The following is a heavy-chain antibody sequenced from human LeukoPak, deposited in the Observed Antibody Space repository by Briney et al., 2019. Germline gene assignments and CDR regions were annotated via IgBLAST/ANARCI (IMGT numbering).Heavy chain of an antibody. D-gene: IGHD5-12*01. Sequence: PGGSLRLSCAASGFTFSSYDMHWVRQATGKGLEWVSAIGPAGDTYYPGSVKGRFTISRENAKSSLYLQMNTLRAGDTAVYYCARDLRGHGDAFDIWGQGTMVTVSS. J-gene: IGHJ3*02. CDR1: GFTFSSYD. V-gene: IGHV3-13*04. CDR3: ARDLRGHGDAFDI. CDR2: IGPAGDT.